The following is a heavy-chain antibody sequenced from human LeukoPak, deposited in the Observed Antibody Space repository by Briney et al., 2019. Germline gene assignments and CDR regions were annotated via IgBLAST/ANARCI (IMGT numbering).Heavy chain of an antibody. CDR2: ISSSSSYI. D-gene: IGHD2-21*01. CDR1: GFTFSSYS. J-gene: IGHJ4*02. Sequence: GGSLRLSCAASGFTFSSYSMNWVRQAPGKGLEWVSSISSSSSYIYYADSVKGRFTISRDNSKNTLYLQMNSLSAEDTAVYYCAGYYGGKFDYWGQGTLVTVSS. CDR3: AGYYGGKFDY. V-gene: IGHV3-21*01.